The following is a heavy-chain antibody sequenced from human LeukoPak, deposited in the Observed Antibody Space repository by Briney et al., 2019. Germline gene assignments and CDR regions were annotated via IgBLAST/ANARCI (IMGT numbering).Heavy chain of an antibody. Sequence: SETLPVTCIVSGGSISSNYWNWIRQPPGKGLEWLGNIYYTGSTNYNPSLKSRVTISLDTSKNHFSLKLSSVTAADTAVYYCTRARRYSDGHFDYWGQGTLVTVSS. V-gene: IGHV4-59*01. CDR2: IYYTGST. D-gene: IGHD5-18*01. CDR3: TRARRYSDGHFDY. J-gene: IGHJ4*02. CDR1: GGSISSNY.